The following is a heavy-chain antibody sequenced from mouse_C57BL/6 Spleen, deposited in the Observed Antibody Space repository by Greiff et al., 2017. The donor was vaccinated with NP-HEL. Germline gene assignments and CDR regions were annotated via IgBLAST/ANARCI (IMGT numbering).Heavy chain of an antibody. Sequence: VQLQQPGAELVRPGSSVKLSCKASGYTFTSYWMHWVKQRPIQGLEWIGNIDPSDSETHYNQKFKDKATLTVDKSSSTAYMQLSSLTSEDSAVYYCARVRDGYWYFDVWGTGTTVTVSS. D-gene: IGHD2-3*01. CDR1: GYTFTSYW. V-gene: IGHV1-52*01. J-gene: IGHJ1*03. CDR3: ARVRDGYWYFDV. CDR2: IDPSDSET.